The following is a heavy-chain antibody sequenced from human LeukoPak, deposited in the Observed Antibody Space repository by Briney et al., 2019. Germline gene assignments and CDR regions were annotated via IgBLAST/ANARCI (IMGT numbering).Heavy chain of an antibody. D-gene: IGHD3-10*01. CDR1: GVSISSSNW. V-gene: IGHV4-4*02. CDR2: IYHSGST. CDR3: ARDYGSGSYNSPFDF. Sequence: SGTLSLTGAVSGVSISSSNWWRWVRQPPGKGLAWIGEIYHSGSTNYNPSLKSRVTMSIDTSKNQFSLKLSSVTAADTAVYYCARDYGSGSYNSPFDFWGQGTLVTVSS. J-gene: IGHJ4*02.